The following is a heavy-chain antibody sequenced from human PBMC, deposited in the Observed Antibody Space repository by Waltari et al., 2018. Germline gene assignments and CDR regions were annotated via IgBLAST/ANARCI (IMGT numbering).Heavy chain of an antibody. CDR1: GYTSTDYN. Sequence: EVQLVQSGAEVKKPGATVKISCKASGYTSTDYNMHWVHQAPGKGLEWMGRVDPEDGETIYAEKFQGRVTITADTSTDTAYMELSSLRSEDTAVYYCATVPITMVRVNHYWGQGTLVTVSS. CDR3: ATVPITMVRVNHY. V-gene: IGHV1-69-2*01. D-gene: IGHD3-10*01. CDR2: VDPEDGET. J-gene: IGHJ4*02.